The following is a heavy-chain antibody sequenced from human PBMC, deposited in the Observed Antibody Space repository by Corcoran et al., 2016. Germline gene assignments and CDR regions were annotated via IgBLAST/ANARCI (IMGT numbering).Heavy chain of an antibody. D-gene: IGHD6-13*01. CDR3: SRDRALKPGIAAAVLGPGGYFDL. V-gene: IGHV3-33*01. CDR1: GFTFSSYG. Sequence: QVQLVESGGGVVQPGRSLRLSCAASGFTFSSYGMHWVRQAPGKGLEWVAVIWYDGSNKYYADSVKGRFTISRDNSKNTLYLQMNSLRAEDTAVYYWSRDRALKPGIAAAVLGPGGYFDLWGRGTLVTVSS. CDR2: IWYDGSNK. J-gene: IGHJ2*01.